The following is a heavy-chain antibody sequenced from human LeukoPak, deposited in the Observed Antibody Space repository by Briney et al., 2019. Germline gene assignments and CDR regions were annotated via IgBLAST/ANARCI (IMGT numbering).Heavy chain of an antibody. V-gene: IGHV3-23*01. J-gene: IGHJ4*02. Sequence: GGSLRLSCAASGFTFRSHAMSWVRQAPGKGLQWVSSIDHSGGVAYFADSVKGRFTISRDNSKNTLYLQMNSLRAEDAAIYSCAKDPDASCYSPCDSWGQGTLVTVSS. CDR2: IDHSGGVA. CDR3: AKDPDASCYSPCDS. D-gene: IGHD2-2*01. CDR1: GFTFRSHA.